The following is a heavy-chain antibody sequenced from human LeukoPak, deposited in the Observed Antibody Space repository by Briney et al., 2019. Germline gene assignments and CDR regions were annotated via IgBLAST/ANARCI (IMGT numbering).Heavy chain of an antibody. CDR3: ARGGGVITPLDVFDM. Sequence: GGSLRLSCAPSGFTLSSYSMNWVRQAPGRGREWVSYISSSSSPLYYVDSVKGRFTISRDNAKNSLYLQMNSLRAEDTAVYYCARGGGVITPLDVFDMWAGGTIVSVSS. CDR2: ISSSSSPL. CDR1: GFTLSSYS. V-gene: IGHV3-48*01. D-gene: IGHD3-22*01. J-gene: IGHJ3*02.